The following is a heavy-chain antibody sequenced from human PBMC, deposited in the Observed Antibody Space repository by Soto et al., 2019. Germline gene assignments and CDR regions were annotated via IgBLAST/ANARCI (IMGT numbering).Heavy chain of an antibody. CDR2: IYYSGST. CDR1: GGSISSGDYY. Sequence: SETLSLTCAVSGGSISSGDYYWSWIRQPPGKGLEWIGYIYYSGSTYYNPSLKSRVTISVDTSKNQFSLKLSSVTAADTAVYYCASRKSSPYFDYWGQGTLVTVSS. CDR3: ASRKSSPYFDY. D-gene: IGHD3-10*01. J-gene: IGHJ4*02. V-gene: IGHV4-30-4*01.